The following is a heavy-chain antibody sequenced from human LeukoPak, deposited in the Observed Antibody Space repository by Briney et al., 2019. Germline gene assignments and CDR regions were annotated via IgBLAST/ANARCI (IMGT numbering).Heavy chain of an antibody. CDR3: ARNPYSSSWCWFDP. J-gene: IGHJ5*02. Sequence: GGSLRLSCAASGFTFSDYYMSWIRQAPGKGLEWVSYISSSGSTIYYADSVKGRFTISRDNAKNSLYLQMNSLRAEDTAVYYCARNPYSSSWCWFDPWGQGTLVTVSS. CDR1: GFTFSDYY. CDR2: ISSSGSTI. D-gene: IGHD6-13*01. V-gene: IGHV3-11*01.